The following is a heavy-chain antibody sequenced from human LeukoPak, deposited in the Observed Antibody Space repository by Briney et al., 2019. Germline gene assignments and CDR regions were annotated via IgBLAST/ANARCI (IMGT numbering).Heavy chain of an antibody. D-gene: IGHD6-19*01. CDR1: GGSFSGYY. CDR2: INHSGST. J-gene: IGHJ5*02. V-gene: IGHV4-34*01. CDR3: ARGVYSSGWYSTSYPWRPWFDP. Sequence: MASETLSLTCAVYGGSFSGYYWSWIRQPPGKGLEWIGEINHSGSTNYNPSLKSRVTISVDTSKNQFSLKLSSVTAADTAMYYCARGVYSSGWYSTSYPWRPWFDPWGQGTLVTVSS.